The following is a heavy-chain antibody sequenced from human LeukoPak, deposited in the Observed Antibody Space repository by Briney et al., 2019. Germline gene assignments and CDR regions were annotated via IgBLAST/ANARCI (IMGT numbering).Heavy chain of an antibody. D-gene: IGHD5-12*01. Sequence: SGGSLRLSCAASGFNFDDYGMSWVRQAPGKGLEWVAGINWNSDGSGYVDAVKGRFTVSRDNAKSSLYLQMNSLRVEDTALYYCARRGYNSFYGMDVWGQGTTVTVS. J-gene: IGHJ6*02. CDR2: INWNSDGS. V-gene: IGHV3-20*04. CDR3: ARRGYNSFYGMDV. CDR1: GFNFDDYG.